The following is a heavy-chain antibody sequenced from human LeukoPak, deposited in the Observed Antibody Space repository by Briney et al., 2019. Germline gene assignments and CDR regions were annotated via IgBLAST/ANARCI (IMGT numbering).Heavy chain of an antibody. Sequence: SETLSLTCAVYGGSFSGYYWSWIRQPPGKGLEWIGEINHSGSTNYNPSLKSRVTISVDTSKNQFSLKLSSVTAADTAVYYCARWGTEPYFDYWGQGTLVTVSS. V-gene: IGHV4-34*01. CDR2: INHSGST. CDR1: GGSFSGYY. CDR3: ARWGTEPYFDY. J-gene: IGHJ4*02. D-gene: IGHD1-1*01.